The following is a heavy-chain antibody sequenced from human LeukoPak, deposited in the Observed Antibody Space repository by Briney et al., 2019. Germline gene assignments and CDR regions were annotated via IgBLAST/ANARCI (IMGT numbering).Heavy chain of an antibody. J-gene: IGHJ6*03. CDR3: ASLAAAGDYYYYMDV. CDR1: GCTFTGYY. CDR2: INPNSGGT. V-gene: IGHV1-2*02. D-gene: IGHD6-13*01. Sequence: ASVKVSCKASGCTFTGYYMHWVRQAPGQGLEWMGWINPNSGGTNYAQKLQGRVTMTRDTSISTAYMELSRLRSDDTAVYYCASLAAAGDYYYYMDVWGKGTTVTVSS.